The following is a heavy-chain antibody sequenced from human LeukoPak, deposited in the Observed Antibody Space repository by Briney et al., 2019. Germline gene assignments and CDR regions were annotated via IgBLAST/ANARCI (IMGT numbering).Heavy chain of an antibody. V-gene: IGHV1-69*05. CDR3: ARNGIAAAGTRGYYYYYYMDV. J-gene: IGHJ6*03. CDR1: GGTFSNYA. D-gene: IGHD6-13*01. CDR2: IIPIFGTA. Sequence: SVKVSCKASGGTFSNYAISWVRQAPGQGLEWMGGIIPIFGTANYAQKFQGRVTITTDESTSTAYMELSSLRSEDTAVYYCARNGIAAAGTRGYYYYYYMDVWGKGTTVTVSS.